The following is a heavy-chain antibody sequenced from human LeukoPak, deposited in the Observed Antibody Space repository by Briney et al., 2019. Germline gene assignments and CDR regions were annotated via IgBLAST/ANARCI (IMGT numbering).Heavy chain of an antibody. CDR1: GGSISSGDYY. J-gene: IGHJ4*02. CDR3: ARAPLAYCGGDCRYYFDY. CDR2: IYYSGST. Sequence: PSETLSLXCTVSGGSISSGDYYWSWIRQPPGKGLEWIGYIYYSGSTYYNPSLKSRVTISVDTSKNQFSLKLSSVTAADTAVYYCARAPLAYCGGDCRYYFDYWGQGTLVTVSS. D-gene: IGHD2-21*02. V-gene: IGHV4-30-4*08.